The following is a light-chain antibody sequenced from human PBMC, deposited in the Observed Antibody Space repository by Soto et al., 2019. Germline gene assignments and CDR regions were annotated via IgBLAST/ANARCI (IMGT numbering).Light chain of an antibody. CDR3: QQRSNWPYT. CDR2: GAS. CDR1: QNIGNK. Sequence: IVITQSPCTLSVSPGERATLSCRASQNIGNKVGWYQQKPGQAPRLLIYGASTRATGIPVRFSGSGSGTEFTLTITSLQSEDSAVYYCQQRSNWPYTFGQGTKVDIK. V-gene: IGKV3-15*01. J-gene: IGKJ2*01.